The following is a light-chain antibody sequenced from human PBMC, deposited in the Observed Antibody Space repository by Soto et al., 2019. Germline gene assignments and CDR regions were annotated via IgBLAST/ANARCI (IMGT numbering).Light chain of an antibody. Sequence: EIVLTQSPATLSLSPGERATLSCRASQSVSSYLAWYQQKPGQAPGLLIYDASSRATGIPVRFSGSGSGTDFTLTISSLEPEDFAVYYCQQRSNWLTFGGGTKVEIK. J-gene: IGKJ4*01. CDR2: DAS. CDR3: QQRSNWLT. V-gene: IGKV3-11*01. CDR1: QSVSSY.